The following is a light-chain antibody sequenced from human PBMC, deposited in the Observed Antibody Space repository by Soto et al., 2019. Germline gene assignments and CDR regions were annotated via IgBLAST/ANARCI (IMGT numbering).Light chain of an antibody. Sequence: DIQMTQSPSSLSASVGDRVTITCRASQSISRYLNWYQHKPGKAPNLLIYAASSLQSGVPSRFSGSGSGTDFTLTIGGLQPEDFATYYCQQSYSFWTFGQGTKVDIK. V-gene: IGKV1-39*01. J-gene: IGKJ1*01. CDR3: QQSYSFWT. CDR2: AAS. CDR1: QSISRY.